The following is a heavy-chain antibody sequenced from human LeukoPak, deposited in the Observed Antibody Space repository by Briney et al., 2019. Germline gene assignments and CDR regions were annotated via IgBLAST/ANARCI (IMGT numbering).Heavy chain of an antibody. CDR1: GGTFSSYA. CDR3: ARSGGTTHLYYYMDV. CDR2: IIPIFGTA. D-gene: IGHD1-1*01. J-gene: IGHJ6*03. Sequence: ASVKVSCKASGGTFSSYAISWVRQAPGQGLEWMRGIIPIFGTANYAQKFQGRVTITADESTSTAYMELSSLRSEDTAVYYCARSGGTTHLYYYMDVWGKGTTVTVSS. V-gene: IGHV1-69*01.